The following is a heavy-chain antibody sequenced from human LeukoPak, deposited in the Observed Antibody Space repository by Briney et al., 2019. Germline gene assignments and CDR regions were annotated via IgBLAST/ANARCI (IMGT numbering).Heavy chain of an antibody. CDR2: IKQDGSEK. J-gene: IGHJ4*02. V-gene: IGHV3-7*03. D-gene: IGHD3-22*01. CDR1: GFTFSSYW. CDR3: ARADYYDSSGYSYPGIFDY. Sequence: GGSLRLSCAASGFTFSSYWMSWVRQTPGKGLEWVANIKQDGSEKYYVDSVKGRFTISRDNVKNSLYLQMNSLRAEDTAVYYCARADYYDSSGYSYPGIFDYWGQGTLITVSS.